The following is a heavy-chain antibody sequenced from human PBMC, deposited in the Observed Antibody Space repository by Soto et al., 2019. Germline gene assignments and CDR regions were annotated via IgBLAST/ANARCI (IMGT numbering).Heavy chain of an antibody. V-gene: IGHV1-46*01. Sequence: ASGKVSCKASGYTFTSYYMHWVRQAPGQGLEWMGIINPSGGSTSYAQKFQGRVTMTRDESSSTAYMELSGLTSEDTAMYYCARTTITGTSPPRGFFDLWGRGTLVTVSS. CDR2: INPSGGST. D-gene: IGHD1-7*01. CDR1: GYTFTSYY. J-gene: IGHJ2*01. CDR3: ARTTITGTSPPRGFFDL.